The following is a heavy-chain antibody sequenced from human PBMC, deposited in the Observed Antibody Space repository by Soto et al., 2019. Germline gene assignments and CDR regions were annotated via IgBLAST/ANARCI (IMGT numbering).Heavy chain of an antibody. D-gene: IGHD1-26*01. V-gene: IGHV3-23*01. CDR3: AKVGPSYYYGMDV. CDR2: ISGSGRTI. Sequence: PGGSLRLSCAASGLAFSSKVMCWVRQAQGKGLEWVSSISGSGRTIYHADSMRGRFAISRDNSKNSLYLQLNNLRVDDTAVYYCAKVGPSYYYGMDVWGQGTTVTVSS. J-gene: IGHJ6*02. CDR1: GLAFSSKV.